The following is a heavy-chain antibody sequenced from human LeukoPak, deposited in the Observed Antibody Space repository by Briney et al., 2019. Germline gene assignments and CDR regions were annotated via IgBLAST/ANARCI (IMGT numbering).Heavy chain of an antibody. CDR3: ARVALSTSVWFGGYGMDV. D-gene: IGHD3-10*01. V-gene: IGHV1-69*13. J-gene: IGHJ6*02. CDR2: IIPIFGTA. Sequence: SVKVSCKASGGTFSSYAISWVRQAPGQGLEWMGGIIPIFGTANYAQKFQGRVTITADESTSTAYMELSSLRSEDTAVYYCARVALSTSVWFGGYGMDVWGQGTTVTVSS. CDR1: GGTFSSYA.